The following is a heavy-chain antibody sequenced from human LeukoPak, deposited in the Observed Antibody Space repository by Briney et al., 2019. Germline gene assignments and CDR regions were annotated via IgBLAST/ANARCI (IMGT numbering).Heavy chain of an antibody. CDR3: ICRELTRPWSAP. CDR1: GNTFTRYW. D-gene: IGHD3-10*01. CDR2: IFPGDFRT. V-gene: IGHV5-51*01. Sequence: GESLKISCKGSGNTFTRYWIGLGRQIPGKGLDLMGVIFPGDFRTRYNPSFKGQVPLSAARSISTAYLQWSSLKASDTAIYYCICRELTRPWSAPWGQGTLVTVSS. J-gene: IGHJ5*02.